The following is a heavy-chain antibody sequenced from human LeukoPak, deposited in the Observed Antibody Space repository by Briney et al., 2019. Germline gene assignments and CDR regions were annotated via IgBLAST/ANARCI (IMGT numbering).Heavy chain of an antibody. CDR2: IYNSGST. J-gene: IGHJ4*02. CDR3: ARDAMVRGVIVFDY. D-gene: IGHD3-10*01. V-gene: IGHV4-61*02. CDR1: GCSISSGGYY. Sequence: PSETVSLTCTVSGCSISSGGYYWSWIRQPAGNGLEWIGRIYNSGSTNYNPSLKSRATISVDTSKNQFSLKLSSVTAADTAVYYCARDAMVRGVIVFDYWGQGTLVTVSS.